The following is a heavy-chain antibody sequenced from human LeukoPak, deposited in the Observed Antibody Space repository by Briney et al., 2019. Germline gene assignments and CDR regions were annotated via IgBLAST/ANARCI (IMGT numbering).Heavy chain of an antibody. Sequence: GGSLRLSCVASGFTFVSHWMTWVRQAPGKGLEWVANINQDGSEIYYVDSVKGRFTISRDNAKNSLYLQMNSLRAEDTAVYYCAKAALGYYDSSGYYYFNWFDPWGQGTLVTVSS. CDR3: AKAALGYYDSSGYYYFNWFDP. J-gene: IGHJ5*02. V-gene: IGHV3-7*01. CDR2: INQDGSEI. D-gene: IGHD3-22*01. CDR1: GFTFVSHW.